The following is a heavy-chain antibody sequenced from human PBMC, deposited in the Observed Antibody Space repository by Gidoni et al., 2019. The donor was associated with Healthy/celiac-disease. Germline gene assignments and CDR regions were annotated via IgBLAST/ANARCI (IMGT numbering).Heavy chain of an antibody. CDR1: GGTFSSYA. J-gene: IGHJ6*02. Sequence: QVQLVQSGAEVKKPGSSVKVSCQASGGTFSSYAISWVRQAPGQGLEWRGGIIPIFGTANYAKKFQGRVTMTADESTSTAYMELSSLRSEDTAVYYCAVKYSSSGKPSYYYYGMDVWGQGTTVTVSS. CDR2: IIPIFGTA. D-gene: IGHD6-13*01. CDR3: AVKYSSSGKPSYYYYGMDV. V-gene: IGHV1-69*01.